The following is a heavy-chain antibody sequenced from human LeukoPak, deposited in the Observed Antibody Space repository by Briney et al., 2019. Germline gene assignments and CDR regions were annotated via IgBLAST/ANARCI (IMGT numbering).Heavy chain of an antibody. D-gene: IGHD1-26*01. CDR2: IYTSGST. J-gene: IGHJ4*02. V-gene: IGHV4-4*07. CDR3: AGGGATNWAYYFDY. Sequence: KPSETLSLTCTVSGGCISSYYWSWIRQPAGKGLEWIGRIYTSGSTNYNPSLKSRVTMSVDTSKNQFSLKLSSVTAADTAVYYCAGGGATNWAYYFDYWGQGTLVTVSS. CDR1: GGCISSYY.